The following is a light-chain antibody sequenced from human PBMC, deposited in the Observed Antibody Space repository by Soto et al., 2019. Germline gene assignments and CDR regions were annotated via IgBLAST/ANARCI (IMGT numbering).Light chain of an antibody. CDR1: SSDVGAYNF. Sequence: QSALTQPASVSGSPGQSITISCTGTSSDVGAYNFVSWYQQHPGKAPKLMIYEVNNRPSGVSNRFSGSKSGNTASLTISGLQAEDESDYYCSSYSISSTLGVVFGGGTKVTVL. CDR2: EVN. J-gene: IGLJ2*01. V-gene: IGLV2-14*01. CDR3: SSYSISSTLGVV.